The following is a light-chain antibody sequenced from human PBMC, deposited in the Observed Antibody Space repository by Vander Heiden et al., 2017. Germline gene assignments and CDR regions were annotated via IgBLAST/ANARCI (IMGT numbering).Light chain of an antibody. CDR1: SSDVGSYDL. Sequence: QSALTQPAPVSRSPGQSITIPCIGTSSDVGSYDLVSWYQQYPGKAPTLMIYEVNTRPSAVSNRFSGSKSVNTASLTISGLQTEDEADYHCCSYAGSSTLVFGGGTQLTVL. CDR3: CSYAGSSTLV. CDR2: EVN. J-gene: IGLJ3*02. V-gene: IGLV2-23*02.